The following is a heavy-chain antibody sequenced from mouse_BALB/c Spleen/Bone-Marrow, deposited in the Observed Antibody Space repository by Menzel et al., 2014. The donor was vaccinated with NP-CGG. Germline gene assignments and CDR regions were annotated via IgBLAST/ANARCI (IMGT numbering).Heavy chain of an antibody. J-gene: IGHJ4*01. CDR3: ARNAFYAMYY. Sequence: DVKLVESGGGLVQPGGSLKLSCAASGFDFSRYWMSWVRQAPGKGLEWIGEINPDSSTINYTPALKDKFIISRDNAKNTLYLKMSKVRSEDTALYYCARNAFYAMYYWGQGTSVTVSS. CDR2: INPDSSTI. V-gene: IGHV4-1*02. CDR1: GFDFSRYW.